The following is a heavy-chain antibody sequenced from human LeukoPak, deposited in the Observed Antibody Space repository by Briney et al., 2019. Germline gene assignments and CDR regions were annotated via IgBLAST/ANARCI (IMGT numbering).Heavy chain of an antibody. CDR1: GGSISSGGYY. J-gene: IGHJ4*02. CDR2: IYYSGST. Sequence: SETLSLTCTVSGGSISSGGYYRSWIRQHPGKGLEWIGYIYYSGSTYYNPSLKSRVTISVDTSKNQFSLKLSSVTAADTAVYYCARVASYYGSGSYFAYWGQGTLVTVSS. CDR3: ARVASYYGSGSYFAY. D-gene: IGHD3-10*01. V-gene: IGHV4-31*03.